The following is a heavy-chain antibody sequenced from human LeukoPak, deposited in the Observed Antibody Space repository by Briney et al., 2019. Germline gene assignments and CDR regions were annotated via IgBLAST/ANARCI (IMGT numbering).Heavy chain of an antibody. CDR1: GGSFSGYY. CDR3: ARGGYSYGYGY. J-gene: IGHJ4*02. V-gene: IGHV4-34*01. CDR2: INHSGST. Sequence: SETLSLTCAVYGGSFSGYYWSWIRQPPGKGLEWIGEINHSGSTNYNPSLKSRVTISVDTSKDQFSLKLSSVTAADTAVYYCARGGYSYGYGYWGQGTLVTVSS. D-gene: IGHD5-18*01.